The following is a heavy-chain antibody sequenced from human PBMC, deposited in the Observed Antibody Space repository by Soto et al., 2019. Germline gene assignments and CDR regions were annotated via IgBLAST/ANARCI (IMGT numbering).Heavy chain of an antibody. Sequence: QVQLVQSGAEVKKPGASVKVSCKASGYTFTSYDINWVRQATGQGLEWMGWMNPNSGNTGYAQKFQGRVTMTRNTSMSTAYMELSSLRSEDTAVYYCARDVVVTATSRGGFDYWGQGTLVTVSS. J-gene: IGHJ4*02. V-gene: IGHV1-8*01. CDR2: MNPNSGNT. CDR3: ARDVVVTATSRGGFDY. CDR1: GYTFTSYD. D-gene: IGHD2-21*02.